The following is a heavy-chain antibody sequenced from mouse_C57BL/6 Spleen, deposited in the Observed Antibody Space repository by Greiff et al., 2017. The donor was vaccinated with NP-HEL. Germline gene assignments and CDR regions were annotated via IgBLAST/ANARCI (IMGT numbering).Heavy chain of an antibody. CDR3: ARTEGSSYYWYFDV. D-gene: IGHD1-1*01. CDR2: IYPRSGNT. J-gene: IGHJ1*03. Sequence: VQLQQSGAELARPGASVKLSCKASGYTFTSYGISWVKQRTGQGLEWIGEIYPRSGNTYYNEKFKGKATLTADKSSSTAYMELGSLTSEDSAVYYCARTEGSSYYWYFDVWGTGTTVTVSS. CDR1: GYTFTSYG. V-gene: IGHV1-81*01.